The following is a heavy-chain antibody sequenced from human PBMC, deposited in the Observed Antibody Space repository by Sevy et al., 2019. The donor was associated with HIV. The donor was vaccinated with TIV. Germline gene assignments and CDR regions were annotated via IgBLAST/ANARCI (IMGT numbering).Heavy chain of an antibody. Sequence: ASVKVSCKASGYTFTSYAMNWVRQAPGQGLEWMGWINTNTGNPTYTQGFTGRFVFSLDTSVSTAYLQISSLKAEDTAVYYCAREGEYSRSVLSDYWGQGTLVTVSS. CDR2: INTNTGNP. J-gene: IGHJ4*02. V-gene: IGHV7-4-1*02. CDR1: GYTFTSYA. CDR3: AREGEYSRSVLSDY. D-gene: IGHD6-6*01.